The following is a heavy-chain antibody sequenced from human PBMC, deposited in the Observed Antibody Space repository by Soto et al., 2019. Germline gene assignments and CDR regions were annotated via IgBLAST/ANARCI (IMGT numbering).Heavy chain of an antibody. V-gene: IGHV4-31*03. J-gene: IGHJ4*02. CDR2: IYYSGST. Sequence: QVQLQESGPGLVKPSQTLSLTCTVSGGSISSGGYYWSWIRQHPGKGLEWIGYIYYSGSTYYNPSLKSRVTISVDTSKNQFSLKLSFVTAADTAVYYCAREEAPMVRGVTPGYFDYWGQGTLVTVSS. D-gene: IGHD3-10*01. CDR3: AREEAPMVRGVTPGYFDY. CDR1: GGSISSGGYY.